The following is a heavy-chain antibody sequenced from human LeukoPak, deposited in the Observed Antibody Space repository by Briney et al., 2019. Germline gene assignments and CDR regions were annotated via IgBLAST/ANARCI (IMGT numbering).Heavy chain of an antibody. V-gene: IGHV3-64*04. Sequence: GGSLRLSCSASGFVFSIYTMYWVRQAPGKGPEYVSTISGSGNGGSIYYADSVKGRFTISRDNSKNTLYLQMNSLRAEDTAVYYCAKVGWSGSYFSHFDYWGQGTLVTVSS. J-gene: IGHJ4*02. CDR2: ISGSGNGGSI. CDR3: AKVGWSGSYFSHFDY. D-gene: IGHD1-26*01. CDR1: GFVFSIYT.